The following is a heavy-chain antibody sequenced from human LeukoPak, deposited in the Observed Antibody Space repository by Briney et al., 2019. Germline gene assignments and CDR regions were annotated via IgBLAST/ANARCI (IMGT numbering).Heavy chain of an antibody. CDR3: AKDRSGWKNHDAFDI. D-gene: IGHD6-19*01. Sequence: PGGSLRLFCAASGFTFSSYAMSWVRQAPGKGLEWVSAISGSGGSTYYADSVKGRFTISRDNSKNTLYLQMNSLRAEDTAVYYCAKDRSGWKNHDAFDIWGQGTLVTVSS. CDR2: ISGSGGST. V-gene: IGHV3-23*01. J-gene: IGHJ3*02. CDR1: GFTFSSYA.